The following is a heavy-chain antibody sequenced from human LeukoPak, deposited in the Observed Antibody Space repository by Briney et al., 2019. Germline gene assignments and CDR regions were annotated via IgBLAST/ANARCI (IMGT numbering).Heavy chain of an antibody. Sequence: GGSLRLSCAASGFTFSSYWMNWVRQAPGKGLEWVANMNHDGSEKYYIDSVKGRFTISRDNAKNSLYLQMNSLRAEDTAVYYCARDSDGSGSFDYWGQGTLVTVSS. CDR3: ARDSDGSGSFDY. CDR1: GFTFSSYW. V-gene: IGHV3-7*01. J-gene: IGHJ4*02. CDR2: MNHDGSEK. D-gene: IGHD3-10*01.